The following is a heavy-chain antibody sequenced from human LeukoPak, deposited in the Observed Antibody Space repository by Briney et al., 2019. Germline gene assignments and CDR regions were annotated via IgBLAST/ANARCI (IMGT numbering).Heavy chain of an antibody. CDR2: ISYSGST. D-gene: IGHD4-17*01. V-gene: IGHV4-39*07. CDR3: ARGLFTVTLYFFDY. Sequence: SETLSLTCTVSGGSISSNNYYWGWIRQPPGKGLEWIGSISYSGSTYYNPSLKSRVTISVDTSKNQFSLKLSSVTAADTAVYYCARGLFTVTLYFFDYWGQGTLVTVSS. J-gene: IGHJ4*02. CDR1: GGSISSNNYY.